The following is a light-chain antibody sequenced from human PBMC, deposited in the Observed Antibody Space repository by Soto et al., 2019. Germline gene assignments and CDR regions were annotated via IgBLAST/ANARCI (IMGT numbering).Light chain of an antibody. CDR3: QLYNSYSEA. CDR1: QTISSW. V-gene: IGKV1-5*03. Sequence: IQLPQSPSTLSRSVGDRVTITCRASQTISSWLAWYQQKPGKAPKLLIYKASTLKSGVPSRFSGSGSGTEFTLTISSLQPDDFATYYCQLYNSYSEAFGQGTKVDIK. CDR2: KAS. J-gene: IGKJ1*01.